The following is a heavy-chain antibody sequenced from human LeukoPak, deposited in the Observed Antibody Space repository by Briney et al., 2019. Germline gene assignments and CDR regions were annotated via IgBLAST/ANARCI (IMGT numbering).Heavy chain of an antibody. D-gene: IGHD1-1*01. CDR1: GFTFSSYA. CDR2: ISYDGSNK. Sequence: GGSLRLSCPASGFTFSSYAMHWVRQAPGKGLEWVAVISYDGSNKYYADSVKGRFTIPRDNSKNTLYLQMNSLRAEDTAVYYCAREKAVQLKFSLDYWGQGTLVTVSS. V-gene: IGHV3-30-3*01. J-gene: IGHJ4*02. CDR3: AREKAVQLKFSLDY.